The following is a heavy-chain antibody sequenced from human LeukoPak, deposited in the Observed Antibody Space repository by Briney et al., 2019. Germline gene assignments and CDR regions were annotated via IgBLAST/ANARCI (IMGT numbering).Heavy chain of an antibody. V-gene: IGHV4-34*01. CDR1: GGSFSGYY. J-gene: IGHJ6*03. Sequence: SETLSLTCAVYGGSFSGYYWSGIPQPPGKGLEWIGETNHSGSTNYNPSVKSRVTILVDTSKNQFSLKLSSVTAADTAVYYCARGHTARPGNYYYYYMDVWGKGTTVTVSS. CDR2: TNHSGST. CDR3: ARGHTARPGNYYYYYMDV. D-gene: IGHD6-6*01.